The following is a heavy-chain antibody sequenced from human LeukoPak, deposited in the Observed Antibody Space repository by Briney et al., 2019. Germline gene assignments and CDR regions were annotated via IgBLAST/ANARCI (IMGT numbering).Heavy chain of an antibody. CDR3: ATDPGITEHYDMDV. J-gene: IGHJ6*03. CDR1: GFTVSSYY. Sequence: PGGSLRLSCAASGFTVSSYYMSWVRQAPGKGLEWVSVIYSGGSTYYADSVKGRLTISRDNSKNTLYLQMNSLRAEDTAVYYWATDPGITEHYDMDVWGKGTTVTVSS. CDR2: IYSGGST. V-gene: IGHV3-66*01. D-gene: IGHD1-20*01.